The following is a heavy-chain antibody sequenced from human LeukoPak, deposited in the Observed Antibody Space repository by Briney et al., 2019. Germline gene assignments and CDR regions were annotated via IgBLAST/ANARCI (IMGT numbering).Heavy chain of an antibody. V-gene: IGHV3-48*01. J-gene: IGHJ4*02. CDR2: ISSSSITI. CDR3: ARVYGSGSYAAFDY. CDR1: GFTFSSYS. D-gene: IGHD3-10*01. Sequence: PGGSLRLSCAASGFTFSSYSMNWFRRAPGKGLEWVSYISSSSITIYYADSVKGRFTISRDNAKNSLYLQMNSLRAEDTAVYYCARVYGSGSYAAFDYWGQGTLVTVSS.